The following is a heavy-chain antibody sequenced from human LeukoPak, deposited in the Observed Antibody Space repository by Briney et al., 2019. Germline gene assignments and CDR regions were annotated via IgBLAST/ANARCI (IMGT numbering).Heavy chain of an antibody. V-gene: IGHV4-30-2*01. J-gene: IGHJ4*02. CDR1: GGSISSGGYY. CDR2: IYHSGST. Sequence: SQTLSFTCTVSGGSISSGGYYWSWIRQPPGKGLEWIGYIYHSGSTYYNPSLKSRVTISVDRSKNQFSLKLSSVTAADTAVYYCARITVESYYFDYWGQGTLVTVSS. D-gene: IGHD4-11*01. CDR3: ARITVESYYFDY.